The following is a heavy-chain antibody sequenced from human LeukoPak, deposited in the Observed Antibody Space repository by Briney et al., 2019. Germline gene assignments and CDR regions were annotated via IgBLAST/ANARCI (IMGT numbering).Heavy chain of an antibody. J-gene: IGHJ4*02. Sequence: SETLSLTCTVSGDSINSDYWNWIRQPPGKGLEWIGFIYYSGSTNYNPSLKSRVTISVDTSKNQFSLKLSSVTAADTAVYYCARAAYDFWSGYYFDYWGQGTLVTVSS. V-gene: IGHV4-59*08. CDR3: ARAAYDFWSGYYFDY. D-gene: IGHD3-3*01. CDR1: GDSINSDY. CDR2: IYYSGST.